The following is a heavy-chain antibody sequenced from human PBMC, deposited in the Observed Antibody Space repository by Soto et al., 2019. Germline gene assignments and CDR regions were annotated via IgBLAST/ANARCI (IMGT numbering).Heavy chain of an antibody. V-gene: IGHV3-33*01. Sequence: GGSLRLSCAASGFTFSSYGMHWVRQAPGKGLEWVAVIWYDGSNKYYADSVKGRFTISRDNSKNTLYLQMNSLRAEDTAVYYCAREGGYYDSSGYYHTDYWGQGTLVTISS. CDR2: IWYDGSNK. CDR3: AREGGYYDSSGYYHTDY. J-gene: IGHJ4*02. D-gene: IGHD3-22*01. CDR1: GFTFSSYG.